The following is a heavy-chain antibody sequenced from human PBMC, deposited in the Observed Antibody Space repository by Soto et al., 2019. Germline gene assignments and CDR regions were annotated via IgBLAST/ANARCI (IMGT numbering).Heavy chain of an antibody. CDR3: AREIQLERLINWFDP. Sequence: LFLTCTVSGGSISSGGYYWSWIRQHPGKGLEWIGYIYYSGSTYYNPSLKSRVTISVDTSKNQFSLKLSSVTAADTAVYYCAREIQLERLINWFDPWGQGTLVTVSS. CDR2: IYYSGST. D-gene: IGHD1-1*01. J-gene: IGHJ5*02. V-gene: IGHV4-31*03. CDR1: GGSISSGGYY.